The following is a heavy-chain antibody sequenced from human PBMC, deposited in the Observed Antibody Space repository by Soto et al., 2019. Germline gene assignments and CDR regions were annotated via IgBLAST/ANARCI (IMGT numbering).Heavy chain of an antibody. CDR1: GFTFSSYA. J-gene: IGHJ4*02. CDR3: AKGTTVTSLGYFDY. D-gene: IGHD4-17*01. V-gene: IGHV3-23*01. CDR2: ISGSGGST. Sequence: GGSLRLSCAASGFTFSSYAVSWVRQAPGKGLEWVSAISGSGGSTYYADSVKGRFTISRDNSKNTLYLQMNSLRAEDTAVYYCAKGTTVTSLGYFDYWGQGTLVTVSS.